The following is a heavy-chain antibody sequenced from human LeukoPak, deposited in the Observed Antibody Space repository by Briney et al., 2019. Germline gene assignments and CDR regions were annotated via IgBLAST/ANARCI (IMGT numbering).Heavy chain of an antibody. CDR2: IYYSGST. V-gene: IGHV4-39*07. Sequence: SETLSLTCTVSGGSISSSSYYRGWIRQPPGKGLEWIGSIYYSGSTYYNPSLKSRVTISVDTSKNQFSLKLSSVTAADTAVYYCARDTGYYGSGSYYFDYWGQGTLVTVSS. D-gene: IGHD3-10*01. CDR1: GGSISSSSYY. J-gene: IGHJ4*02. CDR3: ARDTGYYGSGSYYFDY.